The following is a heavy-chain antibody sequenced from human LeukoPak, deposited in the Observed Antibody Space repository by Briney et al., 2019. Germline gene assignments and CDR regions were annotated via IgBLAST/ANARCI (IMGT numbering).Heavy chain of an antibody. CDR1: GFTFSSYA. J-gene: IGHJ4*02. V-gene: IGHV3-64*01. Sequence: PGGSLRLSCAASGFTFSSYAMQWVRPAPGKGREYVSAVSSNGGNPSYANSVKGRFTIYRDNSKNTLYLQMNSLRAEDTAVYYCAKDWEAYCGGDCYSAFDYWGQGILVTVSS. CDR3: AKDWEAYCGGDCYSAFDY. D-gene: IGHD2-21*01. CDR2: VSSNGGNP.